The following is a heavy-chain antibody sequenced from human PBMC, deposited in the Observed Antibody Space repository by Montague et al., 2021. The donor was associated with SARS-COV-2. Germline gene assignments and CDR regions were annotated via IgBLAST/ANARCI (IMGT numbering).Heavy chain of an antibody. CDR2: IYDSGST. CDR1: GGSISSNNYY. Sequence: SETLSLTCTVSGGSISSNNYYWDWIRQPPGKGLEWIGSIYDSGSTYYNPSLKSRVTISVDTSKNHFSLKLNPVTAADTAVYYCARRGRKLLPVATTIGGFDIWGQGTMVTVS. V-gene: IGHV4-39*02. D-gene: IGHD5-12*01. CDR3: ARRGRKLLPVATTIGGFDI. J-gene: IGHJ3*02.